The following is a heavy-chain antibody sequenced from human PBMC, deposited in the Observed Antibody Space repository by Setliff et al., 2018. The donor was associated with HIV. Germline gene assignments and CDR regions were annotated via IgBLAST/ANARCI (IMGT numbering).Heavy chain of an antibody. D-gene: IGHD6-13*01. CDR3: ARDCRVGWVFTYGMDV. V-gene: IGHV3-23*01. Sequence: PGVSLRLSCTAPGFNFMFFAMSWVRQAPGKGLEWVSGISGSNSRTDYVDSVKGRFTISRDKSKNTLYLQLNSLRAEDTAVYHCARDCRVGWVFTYGMDVWGQGTLVTVSS. CDR2: ISGSNSRT. CDR1: GFNFMFFA. J-gene: IGHJ6*02.